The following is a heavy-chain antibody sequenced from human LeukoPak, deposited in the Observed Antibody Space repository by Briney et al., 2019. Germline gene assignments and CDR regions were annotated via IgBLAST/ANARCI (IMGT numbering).Heavy chain of an antibody. V-gene: IGHV2-70*11. D-gene: IGHD6-19*01. Sequence: SGPTLVKPTQTLTLTCTFSGFSLSTSGMCVSWVRQPPGKALEWLARIDWDDDKYYSTSLKTRITISKGTSKTQVVLTMPNMDPVATATYYCARISRSAAGGWYFDYWGQGTLVTVSS. CDR2: IDWDDDK. CDR3: ARISRSAAGGWYFDY. CDR1: GFSLSTSGMC. J-gene: IGHJ4*02.